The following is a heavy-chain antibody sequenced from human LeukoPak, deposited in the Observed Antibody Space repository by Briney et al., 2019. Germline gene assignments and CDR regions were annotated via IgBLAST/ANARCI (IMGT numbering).Heavy chain of an antibody. J-gene: IGHJ3*02. CDR2: IYYSRST. V-gene: IGHV4-59*01. D-gene: IGHD5-24*01. Sequence: SETLSLTCTVSGGSISSYYWSWIRQPPGKGLEWIGYIYYSRSTNYNPSLKSRVTISVDTSKNQFSLKLSSVTAADTAVYYCARDEHGYNAFDIWGQGTMVTVSS. CDR1: GGSISSYY. CDR3: ARDEHGYNAFDI.